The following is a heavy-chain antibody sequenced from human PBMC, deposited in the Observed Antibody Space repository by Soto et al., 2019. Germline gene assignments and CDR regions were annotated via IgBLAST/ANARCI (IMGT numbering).Heavy chain of an antibody. Sequence: VGSLRLSCAASGFTFSSYAMSWVRQAPGKGLEWVSAISGSGGSTYYADSVKGRFTISRDNSKNTLYLQMNSLRAEDTAVYYCAKARKIAEAGYMDVWGQGTTVTVFS. CDR1: GFTFSSYA. J-gene: IGHJ6*02. V-gene: IGHV3-23*01. CDR2: ISGSGGST. CDR3: AKARKIAEAGYMDV. D-gene: IGHD6-13*01.